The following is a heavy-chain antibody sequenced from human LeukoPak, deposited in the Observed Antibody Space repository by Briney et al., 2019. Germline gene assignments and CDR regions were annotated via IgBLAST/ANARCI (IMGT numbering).Heavy chain of an antibody. CDR3: AREDYYDSSGYYLNWFDP. Sequence: SETLSLTCTVSGGSISSGSYYWGWIRQPAGRGLEWIGRIYTSGSTNYNPSLKSRVTISVDTSKNQFSLKLSSGTAADTAVYYCAREDYYDSSGYYLNWFDPWGQGTLVTVSS. D-gene: IGHD3-22*01. CDR2: IYTSGST. CDR1: GGSISSGSYY. J-gene: IGHJ5*02. V-gene: IGHV4-61*02.